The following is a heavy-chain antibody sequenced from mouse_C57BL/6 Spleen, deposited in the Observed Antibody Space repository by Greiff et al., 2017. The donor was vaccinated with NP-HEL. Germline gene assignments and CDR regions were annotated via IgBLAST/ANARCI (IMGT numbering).Heavy chain of an antibody. V-gene: IGHV3-8*01. CDR3: ARYRPYYYGSSYGYFDV. CDR2: ISYSGST. D-gene: IGHD1-1*01. J-gene: IGHJ1*03. Sequence: EVKLQESGPGLAKPSQTLSLTCSVTGYSITSDYWNWIRKFPGNKLEYMGYISYSGSTYYNPSLKSRISITRDTSKNQYYLQLNSVTTEDTATYYCARYRPYYYGSSYGYFDVWGTGTTVTVSS. CDR1: GYSITSDY.